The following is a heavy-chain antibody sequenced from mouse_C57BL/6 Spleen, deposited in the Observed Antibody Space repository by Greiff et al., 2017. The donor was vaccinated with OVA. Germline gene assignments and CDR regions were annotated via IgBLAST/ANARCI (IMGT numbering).Heavy chain of an antibody. Sequence: VQLQQPGAELVMPGASVKLSCKASGYTFTSYWMHWVKQRPGQGLEWIGEIDPSDSYTNYNQKFKGKSTLTVDKSSSTAYMQLSSLTSEDSAVYYCARLRRIPYYYAMDYWGQGTSVTVSS. V-gene: IGHV1-69*01. D-gene: IGHD2-12*01. CDR1: GYTFTSYW. CDR2: IDPSDSYT. CDR3: ARLRRIPYYYAMDY. J-gene: IGHJ4*01.